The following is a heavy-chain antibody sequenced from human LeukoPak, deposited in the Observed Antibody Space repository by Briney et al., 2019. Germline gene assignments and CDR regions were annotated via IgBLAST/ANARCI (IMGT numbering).Heavy chain of an antibody. Sequence: SETLSLTCTVSGGSISSYYWSWIRQPPRKGLEWIGYIYYTGITNYNPSLKSRVTISVGTSKNQFSLKLSSVTAADTAVYYCARGSRDFDWLSTYDYWGQGTLVTVSS. D-gene: IGHD3-9*01. CDR1: GGSISSYY. V-gene: IGHV4-59*01. CDR2: IYYTGIT. J-gene: IGHJ4*02. CDR3: ARGSRDFDWLSTYDY.